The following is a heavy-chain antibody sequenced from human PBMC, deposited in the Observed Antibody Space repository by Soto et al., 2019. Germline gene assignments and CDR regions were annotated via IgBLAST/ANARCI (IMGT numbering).Heavy chain of an antibody. J-gene: IGHJ5*02. Sequence: GGSLRLSCTASGFTFGDYAMSWVRQAPGKGLEWVGFIRSKAYGGTTEYAASVKGRFTISRDDSKSIAYLQMNSLKTEDTAVYYCTRAYDSSGYYPGWFDPWGQGTLVTVS. V-gene: IGHV3-49*04. CDR1: GFTFGDYA. CDR3: TRAYDSSGYYPGWFDP. D-gene: IGHD3-22*01. CDR2: IRSKAYGGTT.